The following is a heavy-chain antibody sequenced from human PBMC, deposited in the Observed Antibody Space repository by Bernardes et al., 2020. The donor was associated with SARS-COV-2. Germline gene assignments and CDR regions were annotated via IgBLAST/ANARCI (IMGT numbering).Heavy chain of an antibody. CDR1: GGTFSSYA. Sequence: SVKVSCKASGGTFSSYAISWVRQAPGQGLEWMGGIIPIFDTANYAQKFQGRVTITADESTSTAYMELNSLRVEDTAVYYCVKERPGGDYWGQGILVTVSS. V-gene: IGHV1-69*13. CDR3: VKERPGGDY. J-gene: IGHJ4*02. CDR2: IIPIFDTA.